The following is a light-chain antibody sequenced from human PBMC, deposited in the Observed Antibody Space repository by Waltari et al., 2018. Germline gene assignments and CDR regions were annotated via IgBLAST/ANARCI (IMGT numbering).Light chain of an antibody. CDR2: GAS. Sequence: ETVVTQSPATLSVSPGESATLSCKTSQTIGRSLAWYQQKPGQAPRLVIYGASIRATGIPARFSGSGSETEFALTISGLQSEDFAVYYCQQYNNWPPGTFGQGTKVEI. V-gene: IGKV3-15*01. CDR3: QQYNNWPPGT. CDR1: QTIGRS. J-gene: IGKJ1*01.